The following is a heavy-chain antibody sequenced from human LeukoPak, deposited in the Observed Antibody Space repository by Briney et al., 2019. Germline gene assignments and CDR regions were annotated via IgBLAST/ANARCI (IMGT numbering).Heavy chain of an antibody. V-gene: IGHV3-9*03. CDR3: AKARFEAAAGTPSAFDI. CDR1: GFTFDDYA. D-gene: IGHD6-13*01. CDR2: ISWNSGSI. J-gene: IGHJ3*02. Sequence: LRLSCAASGFTFDDYAMHWVRQAPGKGLEWVSGISWNSGSIVYADSVKGRFTISRDNAKNSLYLQMNSLRAEDMALYYCAKARFEAAAGTPSAFDIWGQGTMVTVSS.